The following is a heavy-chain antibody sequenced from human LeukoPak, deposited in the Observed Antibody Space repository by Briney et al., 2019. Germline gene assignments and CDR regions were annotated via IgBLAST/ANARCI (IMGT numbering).Heavy chain of an antibody. D-gene: IGHD3-16*01. CDR3: VRDGGTDWYDP. J-gene: IGHJ5*02. CDR2: IKPGGVET. Sequence: PGGSLRLSCAASGFTITDYWMTWVRQAPGRGLEWVANIKPGGVETSYVDSVKGRFTISRDNANNSVFLQMNSLRVEDTATYYCVRDGGTDWYDPWGQGTLVSVSS. V-gene: IGHV3-7*03. CDR1: GFTITDYW.